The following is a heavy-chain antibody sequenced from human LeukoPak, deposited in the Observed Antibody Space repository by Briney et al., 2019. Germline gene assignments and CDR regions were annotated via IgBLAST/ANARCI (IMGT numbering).Heavy chain of an antibody. Sequence: SETLSLTCAVYGGSFSGYYWSWLRQPTGKGLEWIGEINHSGSTNYNPSLKSRVTISVDTSKNQFSLKLSSVTAADTAVYYCARGPRAAAGTWMRYFDYWGQGTLVTVSS. V-gene: IGHV4-34*01. CDR1: GGSFSGYY. J-gene: IGHJ4*02. CDR3: ARGPRAAAGTWMRYFDY. CDR2: INHSGST. D-gene: IGHD6-13*01.